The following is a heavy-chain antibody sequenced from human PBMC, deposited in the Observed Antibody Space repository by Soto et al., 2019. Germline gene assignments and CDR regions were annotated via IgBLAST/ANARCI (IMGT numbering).Heavy chain of an antibody. V-gene: IGHV3-23*01. CDR2: VSGNGDVT. D-gene: IGHD3-10*01. Sequence: EVQLLESGGGLVQPGGSLRLSCAASGFSFSSYDMSWVRQAPGKGLEWVAAVSGNGDVTYDADSVKGRFTISRDNSKNTLYLQMNSLRAEDRTVYYCAKWGDYFDYWGQGTLVTVSS. CDR1: GFSFSSYD. J-gene: IGHJ4*02. CDR3: AKWGDYFDY.